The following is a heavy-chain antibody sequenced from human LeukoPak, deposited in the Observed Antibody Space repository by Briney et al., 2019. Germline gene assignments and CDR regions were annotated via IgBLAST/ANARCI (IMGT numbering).Heavy chain of an antibody. D-gene: IGHD3-3*01. CDR1: GGSISSYY. J-gene: IGHJ4*02. CDR3: ARGILTIFGVVYYFDY. Sequence: SETLSLTCTVSGGSISSYYWRWIRQPAGKGLEWIGRIYTSGSTNYNPSLKSRVTMSVDTSKNQFSLKLSSVTAADTAVYYCARGILTIFGVVYYFDYWGQGTLVTVSS. CDR2: IYTSGST. V-gene: IGHV4-4*07.